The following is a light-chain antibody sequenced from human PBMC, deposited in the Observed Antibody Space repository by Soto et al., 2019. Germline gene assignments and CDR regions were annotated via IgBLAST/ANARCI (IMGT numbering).Light chain of an antibody. V-gene: IGLV1-44*01. CDR2: SNN. CDR3: AAWDDSLNGVV. CDR1: SSNIGSNT. Sequence: QSALTQPPSASGTPGQRVTISCSGSSSNIGSNTVNWYQQLPGTAPKLLIYSNNQRPSGVPDRFSGSKSGTSASLAISGLQSEDEADYYCAAWDDSLNGVVCGGGTKLTVL. J-gene: IGLJ2*01.